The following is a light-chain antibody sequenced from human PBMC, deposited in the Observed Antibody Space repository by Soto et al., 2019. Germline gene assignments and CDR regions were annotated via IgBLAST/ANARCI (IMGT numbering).Light chain of an antibody. CDR2: TAS. CDR3: QQLYSYPLT. J-gene: IGKJ4*01. V-gene: IGKV1-9*01. CDR1: QGINSY. Sequence: DIQLTQSPSFLSASVGDRVTVTCRASQGINSYLAWYQQKPGKAPKLLIYTASTLQSGVPPRFSGSGSGTEFTLTITSLQPEDFAAYYCQQLYSYPLTFGGGTKVDIK.